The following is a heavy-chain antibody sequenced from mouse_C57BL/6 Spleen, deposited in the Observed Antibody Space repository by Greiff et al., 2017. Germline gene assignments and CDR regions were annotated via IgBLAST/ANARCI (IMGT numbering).Heavy chain of an antibody. Sequence: VQLQQSGPELVKPGASVKISCKASGYSFTGYYMNWVKQSPEKSLEWIGEINPSTGGTTYIQKFKAKATVTVDKSLSTAYMQLKSLTSEDSAVYYCASLGGFAYWGQGTLVTVSA. J-gene: IGHJ3*01. CDR3: ASLGGFAY. CDR2: INPSTGGT. CDR1: GYSFTGYY. V-gene: IGHV1-42*01.